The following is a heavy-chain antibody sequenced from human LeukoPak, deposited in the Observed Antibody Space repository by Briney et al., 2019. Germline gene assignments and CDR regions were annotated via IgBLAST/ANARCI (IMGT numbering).Heavy chain of an antibody. D-gene: IGHD2-15*01. CDR1: GFIFSNYG. CDR2: IWNDGSET. V-gene: IGHV3-30*02. Sequence: GGSLRLSCAASGFIFSNYGMHWVRQAPGKRLEWVAVIWNDGSETFHADSVKGRFRIARDNSKNTLYLQMNSLRAEDTAVYYCAKEEYCSGGSCYSRWFDPWGQGTLVTVSS. J-gene: IGHJ5*02. CDR3: AKEEYCSGGSCYSRWFDP.